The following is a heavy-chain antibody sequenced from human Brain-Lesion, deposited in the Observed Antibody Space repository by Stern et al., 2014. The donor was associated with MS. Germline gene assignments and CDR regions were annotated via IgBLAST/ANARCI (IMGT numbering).Heavy chain of an antibody. D-gene: IGHD5-18*01. CDR3: ARETGGYTYGDTDFFDY. J-gene: IGHJ4*02. CDR2: IYSSGST. CDR1: GDSLSSGSFY. Sequence: QLQLQESGPGLVKPSQTLSLTCIVSGDSLSSGSFYWNWIRQPAGKGLEWIGRIYSSGSTNYNPYLKSRVTISGDTSKNQFSLKVISMTAADTAVYYCARETGGYTYGDTDFFDYWGQGALVTVSS. V-gene: IGHV4-61*02.